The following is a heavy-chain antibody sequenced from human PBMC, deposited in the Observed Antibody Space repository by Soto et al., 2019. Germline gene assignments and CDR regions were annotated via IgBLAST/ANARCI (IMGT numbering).Heavy chain of an antibody. CDR2: IYYSGST. D-gene: IGHD3-10*01. Sequence: QVQLQESGPGLVKPSQTLSLICTVSGGSISSGGYYWSWIRQHPGKGLEWIGYIYYSGSTYYNPSLKSRVTISVDTSKKQFSLKVNSVTAADTAVYYCAREISYGSGGYGMDVWGQGTTVTVSS. CDR1: GGSISSGGYY. CDR3: AREISYGSGGYGMDV. J-gene: IGHJ6*02. V-gene: IGHV4-31*03.